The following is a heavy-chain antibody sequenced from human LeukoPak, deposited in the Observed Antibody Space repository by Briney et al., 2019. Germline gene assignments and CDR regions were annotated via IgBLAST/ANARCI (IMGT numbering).Heavy chain of an antibody. J-gene: IGHJ4*02. D-gene: IGHD1-7*01. CDR3: ASRAGKPGNTPWCFDY. V-gene: IGHV3-7*01. Sequence: GGSLRLSCAASGFTFSNYWMTWVRQAPGKGPEWVANIKQDGSERNYVDSVKGRFTIARDNTKNSLYLQMTSLRGEDSAVYYCASRAGKPGNTPWCFDYWGQGALVTVSS. CDR2: IKQDGSER. CDR1: GFTFSNYW.